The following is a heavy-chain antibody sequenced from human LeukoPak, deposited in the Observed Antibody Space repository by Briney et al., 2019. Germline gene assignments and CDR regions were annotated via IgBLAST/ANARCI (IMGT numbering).Heavy chain of an antibody. CDR3: AKDDDGDLYYFDY. V-gene: IGHV3-7*01. CDR1: GFTFSSYA. D-gene: IGHD4-17*01. Sequence: GGSLRLSCAASGFTFSSYAMSWVRQAPGKGLEWVANIKQDGSEKYYADSVKGRFTISRDNSKNTLYLQMNSLRAEDTAVYYCAKDDDGDLYYFDYWGQGTLVTVSS. J-gene: IGHJ4*02. CDR2: IKQDGSEK.